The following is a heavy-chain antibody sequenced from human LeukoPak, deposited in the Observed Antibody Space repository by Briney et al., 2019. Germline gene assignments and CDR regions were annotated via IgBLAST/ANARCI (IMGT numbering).Heavy chain of an antibody. Sequence: PGGSLRLSCAASGFTFSSYSMNWVRQAPGKGLEWVSSISSSSSYIYYADSVRGRFTISRDNAKNSLYLQMNSLGAEDTAVYYCARDRGSYSFDYWGQGTLVTVSS. CDR3: ARDRGSYSFDY. D-gene: IGHD1-26*01. CDR2: ISSSSSYI. V-gene: IGHV3-21*01. J-gene: IGHJ4*02. CDR1: GFTFSSYS.